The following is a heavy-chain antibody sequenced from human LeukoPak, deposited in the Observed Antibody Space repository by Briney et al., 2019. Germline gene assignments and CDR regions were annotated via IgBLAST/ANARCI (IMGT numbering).Heavy chain of an antibody. CDR1: GGSISSSSYY. CDR2: IYYSGGT. J-gene: IGHJ4*02. D-gene: IGHD6-6*01. V-gene: IGHV4-39*01. Sequence: SETLSLTCSVSGGSISSSSYYWGWIRQPPGKGLEWIGSIYYSGGTYYNPSLKSRVTISVDTSKNQFSLKLSSVTAADTAVYYCARRLSTYSSSPYFDYWGQGTLVTVSS. CDR3: ARRLSTYSSSPYFDY.